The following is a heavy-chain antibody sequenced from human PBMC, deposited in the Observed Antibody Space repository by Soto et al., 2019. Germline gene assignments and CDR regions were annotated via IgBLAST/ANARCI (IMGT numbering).Heavy chain of an antibody. CDR2: VNPKRGDA. CDR1: GYKFTDYY. D-gene: IGHD3-9*01. Sequence: QVLLVQSGAEVKKPGASVKVSCKASGYKFTDYYIHWVRQAPGQGLEWMGWVNPKRGDAVYSQKFQGWVTMTRDAAITTASLEVSRLNSDDTATYYCARDPGIPGRYWYFDLWGRGTLITVSS. J-gene: IGHJ2*01. CDR3: ARDPGIPGRYWYFDL. V-gene: IGHV1-2*04.